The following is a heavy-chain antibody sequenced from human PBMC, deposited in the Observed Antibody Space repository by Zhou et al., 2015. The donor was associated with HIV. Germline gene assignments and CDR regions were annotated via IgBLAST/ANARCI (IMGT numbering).Heavy chain of an antibody. J-gene: IGHJ5*02. D-gene: IGHD3-3*01. CDR3: ARHRSLA. CDR1: GGTFSTYT. CDR2: IIPLSGAS. Sequence: LMQSGTEVTKPGSSVKVSCKASGGTFSTYTIGWVRQAPGQGLEWMGGIIPLSGASNYAHKFQDRLTITADESTSTAYMELTGLRSEDTAVYYCARHRSLAWGQGTLVIVSP. V-gene: IGHV1-69*01.